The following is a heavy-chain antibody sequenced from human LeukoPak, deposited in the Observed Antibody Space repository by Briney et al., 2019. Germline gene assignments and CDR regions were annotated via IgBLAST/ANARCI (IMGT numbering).Heavy chain of an antibody. Sequence: WGSLRLSCAASGFTFSNAWMSWVRQAPGKGLEWVGRIKSKTDGGTTDYAAPVKGRFTISRDDSKNTLYLQLNSLKTEDTAVYYCTIYSTGAFQHWGQGTLVTVSS. D-gene: IGHD6-19*01. CDR2: IKSKTDGGTT. CDR1: GFTFSNAW. J-gene: IGHJ1*01. V-gene: IGHV3-15*01. CDR3: TIYSTGAFQH.